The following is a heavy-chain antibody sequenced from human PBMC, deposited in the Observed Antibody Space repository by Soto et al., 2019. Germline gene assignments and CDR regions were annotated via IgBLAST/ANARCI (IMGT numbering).Heavy chain of an antibody. V-gene: IGHV4-30-4*01. D-gene: IGHD6-25*01. CDR1: GASISSGEYY. CDR3: ARDPFRGPKYDSYSYGLDV. J-gene: IGHJ6*02. Sequence: SETLSLTCSVSGASISSGEYYWRWIRQPPGKGLEWIGYIYYSGSTYYNPSLKSRVTISLDTSKNQFSLELNSVTAADTAVYYCARDPFRGPKYDSYSYGLDVWGQGTTVTVSS. CDR2: IYYSGST.